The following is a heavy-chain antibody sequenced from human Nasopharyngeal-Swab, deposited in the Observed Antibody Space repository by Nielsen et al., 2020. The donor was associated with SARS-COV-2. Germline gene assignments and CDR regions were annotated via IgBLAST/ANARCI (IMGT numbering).Heavy chain of an antibody. J-gene: IGHJ3*02. CDR1: GLTFSSYS. CDR2: ISSSSSYI. V-gene: IGHV3-21*01. CDR3: AREPTKYNAFDI. Sequence: GRSLRLSCAASGLTFSSYSMNWVRQAPGKGLEWVSSISSSSSYIYYADSVKGRFTIPRDNAKNSLYLQMNSLRAEDTAVYYCAREPTKYNAFDIWGQGTMVTVSS. D-gene: IGHD1-1*01.